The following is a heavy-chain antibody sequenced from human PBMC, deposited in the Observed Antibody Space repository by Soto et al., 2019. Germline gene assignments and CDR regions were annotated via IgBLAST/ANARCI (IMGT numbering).Heavy chain of an antibody. CDR2: IYYSGST. CDR1: GGSISSSSYY. J-gene: IGHJ4*02. Sequence: SETLSLTCTVSGGSISSSSYYWGWIRQPPGKGLEWIGSIYYSGSTYYNPSLKSRVTISVDTSKNQFSLKLSSVTAADTAVYYCARHGDIAARPYYFDYWGQGTLVTASS. CDR3: ARHGDIAARPYYFDY. D-gene: IGHD6-6*01. V-gene: IGHV4-39*01.